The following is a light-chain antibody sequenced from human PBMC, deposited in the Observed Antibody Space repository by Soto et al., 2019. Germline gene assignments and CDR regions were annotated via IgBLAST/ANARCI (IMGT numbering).Light chain of an antibody. CDR3: QSYNGWPFT. CDR2: VDF. CDR1: ESLIGF. Sequence: EIVMTQSPATLSVSPGERVTLSCRASESLIGFLAWYQHKPGQAPRLLIYVDFTKATGVPARFSGSGSATDFTLTITSLQSEDSAVYYCQSYNGWPFTFGQGTKLEI. J-gene: IGKJ2*01. V-gene: IGKV3-15*01.